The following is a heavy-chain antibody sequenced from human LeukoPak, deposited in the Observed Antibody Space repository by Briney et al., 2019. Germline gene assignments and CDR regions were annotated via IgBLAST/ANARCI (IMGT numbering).Heavy chain of an antibody. D-gene: IGHD3-22*01. CDR2: IYYSGST. CDR1: GGSISSSSYC. J-gene: IGHJ3*02. V-gene: IGHV4-39*01. CDR3: ARQSYDRSAYHHAAFDI. Sequence: PSETLSLTCSVSGGSISSSSYCWGWIRQPPGKGLEWIGSIYYSGSTYYNPSLKSRVTISVDTSKNQFSLKLSSVTAADTAVYYCARQSYDRSAYHHAAFDIWGQGTMVTVSS.